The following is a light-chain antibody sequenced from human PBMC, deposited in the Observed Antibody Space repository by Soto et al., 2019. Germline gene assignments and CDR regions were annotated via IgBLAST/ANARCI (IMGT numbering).Light chain of an antibody. CDR1: TGAVTSGDY. V-gene: IGLV7-43*01. J-gene: IGLJ3*02. CDR3: LLYYGGPWV. CDR2: SKT. Sequence: QAVVTQEPSLTVSPGGTVTLTCASSTGAVTSGDYPNWFQQKPGQAPRALIYSKTNRHSWTPARFSGSLLGGKAALTLSGVEPEDEAEYYCLLYYGGPWVFGGGTQLTVL.